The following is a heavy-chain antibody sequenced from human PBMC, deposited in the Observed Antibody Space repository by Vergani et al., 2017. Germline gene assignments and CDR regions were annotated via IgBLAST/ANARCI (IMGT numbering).Heavy chain of an antibody. CDR1: GFTFRNYA. J-gene: IGHJ3*01. V-gene: IGHV3-9*01. CDR2: ISWNSGAV. CDR3: TTGIVYYHDSAGHGYGPNTGFGL. D-gene: IGHD5-12*01. Sequence: EVQLLESGGGLAQPGGSLRLSCAASGFTFRNYAMTWVRQAPGKGLEWVSGISWNSGAVDYADSVRGRFTISRDNAKNSLFLEMNSLRFEDTAVYFCTTGIVYYHDSAGHGYGPNTGFGLWGQGTLGTVSS.